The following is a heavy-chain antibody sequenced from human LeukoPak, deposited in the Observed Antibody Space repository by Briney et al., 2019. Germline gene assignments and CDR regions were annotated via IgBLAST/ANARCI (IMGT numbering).Heavy chain of an antibody. CDR3: AKEYSSSWTFDY. CDR1: GFTFSSYG. V-gene: IGHV3-30*02. D-gene: IGHD6-13*01. CDR2: IRYDGRNK. Sequence: GGSLRLSCAASGFTFSSYGMHWVRQAPGKGLEWVAFIRYDGRNKYYADSVKGRFTNSRDNSKNTLYLQMNSLRAEDTAVYYCAKEYSSSWTFDYWGQGTLVTVSS. J-gene: IGHJ4*02.